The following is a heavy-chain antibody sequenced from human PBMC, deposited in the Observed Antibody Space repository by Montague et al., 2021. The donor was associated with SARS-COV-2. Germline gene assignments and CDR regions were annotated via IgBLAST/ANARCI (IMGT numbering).Heavy chain of an antibody. J-gene: IGHJ4*02. D-gene: IGHD4-11*01. CDR3: AGERSLGDNYSYFDY. V-gene: IGHV4-31*03. CDR1: GASLSSGGYF. Sequence: TLSLTCSVSGASLSSGGYFWAWVRQLPGKDLEWIGYIFHSGNTYYTPSLKSRVIISQDTSDNHLFLTLMSVTAADTAVYYCAGERSLGDNYSYFDYWGQGTLVTVSS. CDR2: IFHSGNT.